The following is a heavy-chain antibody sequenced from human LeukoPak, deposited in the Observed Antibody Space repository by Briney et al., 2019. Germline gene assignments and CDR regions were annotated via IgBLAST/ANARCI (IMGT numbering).Heavy chain of an antibody. Sequence: ASVKVSCKASGYTFTSYGISWVRQAPGQGLEWMGWISAYNGNTNYAQKLQGRVTMTTDTSTSTAYMELRSLRSDDTAVYYCASQNLHTGNYHDNDYWGQGTLVTVSS. CDR1: GYTFTSYG. D-gene: IGHD1-26*01. CDR3: ASQNLHTGNYHDNDY. CDR2: ISAYNGNT. V-gene: IGHV1-18*01. J-gene: IGHJ4*02.